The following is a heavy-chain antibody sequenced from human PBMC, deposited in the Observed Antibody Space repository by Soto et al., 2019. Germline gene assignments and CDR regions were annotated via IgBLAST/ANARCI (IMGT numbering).Heavy chain of an antibody. CDR2: IYYSGST. CDR1: GGSISSSSYY. D-gene: IGHD2-2*01. Sequence: PSETLRLTCTVSGGSISSSSYYWVWNRQPPGKGLEWIGSIYYSGSTYYNPSLKSRVAISVDTSKNQFSLKLSSVTAADTAVYYCAIFVDIVVVPAVEELRVFDYWGQGTLVTVSS. CDR3: AIFVDIVVVPAVEELRVFDY. V-gene: IGHV4-39*01. J-gene: IGHJ4*02.